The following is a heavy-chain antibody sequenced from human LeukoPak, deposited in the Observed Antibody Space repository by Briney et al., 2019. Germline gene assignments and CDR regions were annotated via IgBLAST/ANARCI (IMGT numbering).Heavy chain of an antibody. V-gene: IGHV3-53*01. CDR3: ARATRYDSSVYYFDY. CDR1: GFTVSSSY. D-gene: IGHD3-22*01. CDR2: IYSGGST. Sequence: GGSLRLSCAASGFTVSSSYMSWVRQAPGKGLEWVSVIYSGGSTYYADSEKGRFTISRGNSKNTLYLQMNGLRAEDTAVYYCARATRYDSSVYYFDYWGQGTLVTVSS. J-gene: IGHJ4*02.